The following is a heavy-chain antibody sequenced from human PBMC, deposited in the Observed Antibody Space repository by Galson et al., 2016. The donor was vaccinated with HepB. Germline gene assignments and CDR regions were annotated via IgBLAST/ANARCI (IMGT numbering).Heavy chain of an antibody. J-gene: IGHJ4*02. CDR3: AKDTKYAIDY. V-gene: IGHV3-43*01. CDR1: GFTFGTYT. Sequence: SLRLSCAASGFTFGTYTMHWVRQAPGQGLEWLSFINWDATNKKYSDSVKGRFTISRDNSKNALYLQMNSLRTEDTAFYYCAKDTKYAIDYWGRGTLVTVSS. CDR2: INWDATNK. D-gene: IGHD2-8*01.